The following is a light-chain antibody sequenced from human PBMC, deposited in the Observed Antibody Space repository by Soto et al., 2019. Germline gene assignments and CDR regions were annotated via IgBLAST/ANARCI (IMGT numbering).Light chain of an antibody. CDR2: EGS. Sequence: QSALTRPASVSGSPGQSITISCTGTSSDVGSYNLVSWYQQHPGKAPKLMIYEGSKRPSGVSNRFSGSKSGNTASLTISGLQAEDEADYYCCSYAGSSPVVFGGGTKVTVL. J-gene: IGLJ2*01. CDR3: CSYAGSSPVV. V-gene: IGLV2-23*01. CDR1: SSDVGSYNL.